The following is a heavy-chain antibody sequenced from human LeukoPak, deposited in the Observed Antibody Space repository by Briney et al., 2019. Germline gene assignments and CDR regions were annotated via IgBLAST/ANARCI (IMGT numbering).Heavy chain of an antibody. Sequence: SETLSLTCTVSGGSISSGSYYWSWIRQPAGKGLEWIGRIYTSGSTNYNPSLKSRVTISVDTSKNQFSLKLSSVTAADTAVYYCARDLPARGFFDYWGQGTLVTVSS. CDR2: IYTSGST. CDR3: ARDLPARGFFDY. V-gene: IGHV4-61*02. J-gene: IGHJ4*02. D-gene: IGHD2-15*01. CDR1: GGSISSGSYY.